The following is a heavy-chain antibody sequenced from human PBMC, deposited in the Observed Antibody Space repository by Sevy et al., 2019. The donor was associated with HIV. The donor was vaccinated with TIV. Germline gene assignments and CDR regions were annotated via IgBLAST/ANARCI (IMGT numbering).Heavy chain of an antibody. CDR3: ARTMPVGYYDYSGSSGYFQH. V-gene: IGHV3-23*01. CDR1: GFTISSYA. J-gene: IGHJ1*01. CDR2: LSGSGGST. Sequence: GGSLRLSCAASGFTISSYAMSWVRQAPGKGLECVSVLSGSGGSTYYAGSVKGRFTISRDKSKNTLYLQMNSLRAEDTAIYYCARTMPVGYYDYSGSSGYFQHWDQGTLVTVSS. D-gene: IGHD3-22*01.